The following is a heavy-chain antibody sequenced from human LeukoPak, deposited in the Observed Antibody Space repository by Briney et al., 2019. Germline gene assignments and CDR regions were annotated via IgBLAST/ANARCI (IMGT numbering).Heavy chain of an antibody. V-gene: IGHV3-53*01. CDR2: MYSEDNK. Sequence: GGSLRLSCAASGFTVSSTYMAWVRQASGKGLEWVSFMYSEDNKYYADSVKGRFTISRDNSKNTLYLQMNTLRADDTAVYYCARGVLGIIPIDYWGQGALVTVSS. CDR3: ARGVLGIIPIDY. CDR1: GFTVSSTY. D-gene: IGHD3-10*02. J-gene: IGHJ4*02.